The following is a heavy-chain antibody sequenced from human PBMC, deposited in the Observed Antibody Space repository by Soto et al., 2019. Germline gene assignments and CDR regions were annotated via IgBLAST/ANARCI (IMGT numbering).Heavy chain of an antibody. Sequence: QVQLQESGPGLVKPSETLSLTCTVSGGSISSYYWSWIRQPPGKGLEWIGYIYYSGSTNYNPSLKSRVTISVDTSKNQFSLKLSSVTAADTAVYYCARVAPPGYYGMDVWGQGTTVTVSS. V-gene: IGHV4-59*01. D-gene: IGHD3-10*01. CDR2: IYYSGST. J-gene: IGHJ6*02. CDR3: ARVAPPGYYGMDV. CDR1: GGSISSYY.